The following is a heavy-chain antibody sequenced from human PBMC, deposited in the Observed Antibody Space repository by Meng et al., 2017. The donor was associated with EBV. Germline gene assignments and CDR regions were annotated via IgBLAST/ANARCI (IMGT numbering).Heavy chain of an antibody. CDR3: VRELVGGTFDY. V-gene: IGHV1-46*01. J-gene: IGHJ4*02. CDR1: GYTFTSYY. CDR2: IIPAGGNT. Sequence: QVQLVQSGAEVKKPGASVKVSCKASGYTFTSYYLHWVRQAPGQGLEWMGIIIPAGGNTNYAQKFRGRFTMTRGTSTSTVYMDLSILTSEDTAVYYCVRELVGGTFDYWGQGTLVTVSS. D-gene: IGHD1/OR15-1a*01.